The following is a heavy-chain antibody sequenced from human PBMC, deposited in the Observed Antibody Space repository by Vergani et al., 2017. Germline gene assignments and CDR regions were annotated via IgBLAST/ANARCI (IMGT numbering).Heavy chain of an antibody. D-gene: IGHD2-2*02. Sequence: QVQLQESGPGLVKPSQTLSLTCTVSGGSISSGDYYWSWIRQPPGKGLEWIGYIYYSGSTYYNPSLKSRVTISVDTSKNQFSLKLSSATAADTAVYYCARAPSLAVVPAAIRSWFDPWGQGTLVTVSS. J-gene: IGHJ5*02. CDR1: GGSISSGDYY. CDR2: IYYSGST. CDR3: ARAPSLAVVPAAIRSWFDP. V-gene: IGHV4-30-4*01.